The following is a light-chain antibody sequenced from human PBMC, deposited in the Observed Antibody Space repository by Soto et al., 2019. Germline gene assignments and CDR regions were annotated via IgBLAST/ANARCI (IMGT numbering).Light chain of an antibody. CDR3: QQSYSTPPLT. Sequence: DIQMTQSPSSLSASVGDRVTITCRASQSISSDVNWYQQKPGKAPKLLIYAASSLQSGVPSRFSGRGSGTDFTLTISSLQPEDFATYYCQQSYSTPPLTFGGGTKVEIK. V-gene: IGKV1-39*01. CDR2: AAS. CDR1: QSISSD. J-gene: IGKJ4*01.